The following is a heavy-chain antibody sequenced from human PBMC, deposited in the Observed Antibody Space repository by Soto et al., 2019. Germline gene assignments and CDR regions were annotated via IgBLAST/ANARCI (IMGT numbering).Heavy chain of an antibody. CDR3: ARVVTTVTNGVVVIFDY. Sequence: SETLSLTCTVSGGSISSGDYYWSWIRQPPGKGLEWIGYIYYSGSTYYNPSPKSRVTISVDTSKNQFSLKLSSVTAADTAVYYCARVVTTVTNGVVVIFDYWGQGALVTVSS. J-gene: IGHJ4*02. D-gene: IGHD3-22*01. V-gene: IGHV4-30-4*01. CDR1: GGSISSGDYY. CDR2: IYYSGST.